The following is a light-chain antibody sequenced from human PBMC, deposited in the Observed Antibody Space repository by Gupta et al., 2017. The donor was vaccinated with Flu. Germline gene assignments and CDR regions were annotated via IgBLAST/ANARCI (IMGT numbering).Light chain of an antibody. CDR1: SSDVGGYDF. CDR2: EVS. Sequence: QSALTQPPSASGSPGQSVTISCTGTSSDVGGYDFVSWYQHHPGKAPKVVIYEVSKRPSGVPDRFSGSKYGNTASLTVSGLQTDDEADYYCSSYAGRSIYYVFGTGTKVTVL. V-gene: IGLV2-8*01. CDR3: SSYAGRSIYYV. J-gene: IGLJ1*01.